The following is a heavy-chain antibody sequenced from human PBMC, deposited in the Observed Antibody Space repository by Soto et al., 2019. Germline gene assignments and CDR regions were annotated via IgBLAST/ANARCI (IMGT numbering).Heavy chain of an antibody. D-gene: IGHD2-15*01. CDR1: GGSFSGYY. CDR2: INHSGST. CDR3: ATDRPVWAKPANTSD. V-gene: IGHV4-34*01. Sequence: SETLSVTCSVYGGSFSGYYWSWFRQPPVKGLEWIGEINHSGSTNYNPSLKSRVTISVDTSKNQFSLKLSSVTAADTAVYYCATDRPVWAKPANTSDRGQGTRVTVS. J-gene: IGHJ4*02.